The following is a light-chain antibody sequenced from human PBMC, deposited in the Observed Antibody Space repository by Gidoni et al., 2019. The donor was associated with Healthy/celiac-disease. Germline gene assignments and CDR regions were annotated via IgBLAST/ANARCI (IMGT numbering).Light chain of an antibody. V-gene: IGLV2-14*01. CDR2: EVS. Sequence: QSALTQPASVSGSPGQSITISCTGTSSDVGGYNYVYWYQQHPGKAPKLMIYEVSNRPSGVSNRFSGSKSGNTASLTISGLQAEDEADYYCSSYTSSSTLVVFG. J-gene: IGLJ2*01. CDR3: SSYTSSSTLVV. CDR1: SSDVGGYNY.